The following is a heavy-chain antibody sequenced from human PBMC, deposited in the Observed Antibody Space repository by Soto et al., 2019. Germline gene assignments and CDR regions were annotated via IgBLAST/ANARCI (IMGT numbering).Heavy chain of an antibody. V-gene: IGHV1-69*01. J-gene: IGHJ4*02. CDR3: AREPSAAAAAPYFDY. Sequence: QVQLVQSGAEVKKPGSSVKVSCKASGGTFSSYAISWVRQAPGQGREWMGGIIPIFGTANYAQKFQGRVTITADESTSTAYMELSSLRSEDTAVYYCAREPSAAAAAPYFDYWGQGTLVTVSS. D-gene: IGHD6-13*01. CDR1: GGTFSSYA. CDR2: IIPIFGTA.